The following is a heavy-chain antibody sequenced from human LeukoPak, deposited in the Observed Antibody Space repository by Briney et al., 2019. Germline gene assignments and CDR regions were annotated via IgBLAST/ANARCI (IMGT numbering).Heavy chain of an antibody. CDR1: GGSFSGYY. D-gene: IGHD3-16*02. V-gene: IGHV4-34*01. CDR3: ARQPTTYYDYVWGSYRYDYFDY. CDR2: INHSGST. Sequence: SETLSLTCAVYGGSFSGYYWSWIRQPPGKGLEWIGEINHSGSTNYNPSLKSRVTISVDTSKNQFSLKLSSVTAADTAVYYCARQPTTYYDYVWGSYRYDYFDYWGQGTLVTVSS. J-gene: IGHJ4*02.